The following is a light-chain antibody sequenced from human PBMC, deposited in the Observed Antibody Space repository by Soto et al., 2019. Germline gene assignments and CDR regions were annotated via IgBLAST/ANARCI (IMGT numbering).Light chain of an antibody. J-gene: IGKJ3*01. V-gene: IGKV4-1*01. CDR3: QQYYSSPFS. CDR2: WAS. CDR1: RSLLSSSNNKNF. Sequence: DIVMTQSPDSLALSLGERATINCKFSRSLLSSSNNKNFLAWYQQKPGLPPRLLIYWASTRESGVPDRFSGSGSGTSFTLTISSLQAEDVAVYYCQQYYSSPFSFGPGTKVNIK.